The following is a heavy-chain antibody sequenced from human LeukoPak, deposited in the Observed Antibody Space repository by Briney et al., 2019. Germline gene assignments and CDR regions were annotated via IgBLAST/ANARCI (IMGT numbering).Heavy chain of an antibody. V-gene: IGHV1-46*01. Sequence: GASVKVSCKASGYTFTSYYMHWVRQAPGQGLEWMGIINPSGGSTSYAQKFQGRVTMTRDTSTSTVYMELSSLRSEDTAIYYCARVKESAPVAAAIPYFFDRWGQGTLVTVSS. D-gene: IGHD2-2*01. J-gene: IGHJ4*02. CDR1: GYTFTSYY. CDR3: ARVKESAPVAAAIPYFFDR. CDR2: INPSGGST.